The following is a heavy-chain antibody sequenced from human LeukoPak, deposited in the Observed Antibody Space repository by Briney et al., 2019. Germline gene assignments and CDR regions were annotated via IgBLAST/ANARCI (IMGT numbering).Heavy chain of an antibody. Sequence: GGSLRLSCAASGFTFDEYGLSWVRQAPGKGLEWVSGINWNGDDTDYADSVKGRFTVSRDNPKNTLYLQMNSLRPEDTALYYCAKIGRIQSVVGPFHHWGQGTLVIVSS. CDR1: GFTFDEYG. CDR2: INWNGDDT. J-gene: IGHJ4*02. V-gene: IGHV3-20*04. CDR3: AKIGRIQSVVGPFHH. D-gene: IGHD5-24*01.